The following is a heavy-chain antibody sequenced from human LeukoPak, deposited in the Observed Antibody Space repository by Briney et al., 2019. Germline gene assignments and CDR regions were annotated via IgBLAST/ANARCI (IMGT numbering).Heavy chain of an antibody. J-gene: IGHJ6*03. CDR2: INQDGSGK. D-gene: IGHD6-6*01. Sequence: GGSLRLSCEASGFTFSRYWMSWVRQAPGKGLEWVANINQDGSGKYYVDSVRGRCTISRDNGKNSLYLQMNSLRAEDTAVYYCARPQGIAARSDYYYYMDVWGKGTTVTVSS. CDR3: ARPQGIAARSDYYYYMDV. V-gene: IGHV3-7*01. CDR1: GFTFSRYW.